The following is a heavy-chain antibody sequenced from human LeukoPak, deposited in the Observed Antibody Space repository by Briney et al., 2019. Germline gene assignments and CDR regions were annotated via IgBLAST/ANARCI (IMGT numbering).Heavy chain of an antibody. CDR2: INHSGST. J-gene: IGHJ4*02. CDR3: ARSGWTNPFDY. V-gene: IGHV4-34*01. CDR1: GGSFSGYY. D-gene: IGHD6-19*01. Sequence: SETLSLTCAVYGGSFSGYYWSWVRQPPGKGLEWIGEINHSGSTNYNPSLKSRVTILVDTSKNQFSLKLSSVTAADTAVYYCARSGWTNPFDYWGQGTLVTVSS.